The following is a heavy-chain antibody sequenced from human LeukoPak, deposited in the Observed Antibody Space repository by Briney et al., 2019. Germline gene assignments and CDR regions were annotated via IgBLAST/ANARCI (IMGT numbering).Heavy chain of an antibody. CDR2: IGSSGRTR. Sequence: GGSLRLSCAVSGFPFSFFEINWVRQAPGKGLEWVSNIGSSGRTRYYADSVKGRFSISRDNAKNSLYLQMNSLSVEDTGVYYCALLAVASDFDYWGQGALVTVSS. CDR3: ALLAVASDFDY. V-gene: IGHV3-48*03. J-gene: IGHJ4*02. CDR1: GFPFSFFE. D-gene: IGHD6-19*01.